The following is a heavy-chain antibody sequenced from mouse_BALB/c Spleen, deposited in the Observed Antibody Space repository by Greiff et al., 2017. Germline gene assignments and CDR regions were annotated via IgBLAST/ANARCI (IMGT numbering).Heavy chain of an antibody. J-gene: IGHJ3*01. CDR2: INPGSGGT. Sequence: QVQLKESGAELVRPGTSVKVSCKASGYAFTNYLIEWVKQRPGQGLEWIGVINPGSGGTNYNEKFKGKATLTADKSSSTAYMQLSSLTSDDSAVYFCARRTTVAPFAYWGQGTLVTVSA. D-gene: IGHD1-1*01. CDR1: GYAFTNYL. CDR3: ARRTTVAPFAY. V-gene: IGHV1-54*01.